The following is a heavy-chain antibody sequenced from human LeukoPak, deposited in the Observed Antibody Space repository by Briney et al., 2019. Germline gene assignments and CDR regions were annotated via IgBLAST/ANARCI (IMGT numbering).Heavy chain of an antibody. Sequence: GGSLRLSCAASAFTFSSYWMIWVRQAPGKGLEWVSVIYSGGSTYYADSVKGRFTISRDNSKNTLYLQMNSLRAEDTAVYYCARDLYGMDVWGQGTTVTVSS. CDR2: IYSGGST. J-gene: IGHJ6*02. CDR3: ARDLYGMDV. CDR1: AFTFSSYW. V-gene: IGHV3-53*01.